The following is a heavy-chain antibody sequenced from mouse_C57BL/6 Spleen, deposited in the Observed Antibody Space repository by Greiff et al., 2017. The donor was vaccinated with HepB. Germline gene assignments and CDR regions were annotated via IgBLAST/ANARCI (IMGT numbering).Heavy chain of an antibody. V-gene: IGHV3-1*01. Sequence: EVQLVESGPGMVKPSQSLSLTCTVTGYSITSGYDWHWIRHFPGNKLEWMGYISYSGSTNYNPSLKSRISITHDTSKNHFFLKLNSVTTEDTATYYCAREDYYGVGYFDVWGTGTTVTVSS. D-gene: IGHD1-1*01. CDR1: GYSITSGYD. J-gene: IGHJ1*03. CDR2: ISYSGST. CDR3: AREDYYGVGYFDV.